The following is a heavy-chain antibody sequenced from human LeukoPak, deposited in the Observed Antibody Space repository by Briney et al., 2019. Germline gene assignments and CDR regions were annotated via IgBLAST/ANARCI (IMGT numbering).Heavy chain of an antibody. Sequence: PGGSLRLSCAASGFTFSMYGMSWVRQAPGKGLEWVSGISGSGDSTYSVDSVKGRFTISRDNSKNTLYLQMNSLRAEDTAVYNCAKHGSGSYYAPMDVWGKGTTVTISS. CDR3: AKHGSGSYYAPMDV. J-gene: IGHJ6*03. V-gene: IGHV3-23*01. CDR1: GFTFSMYG. CDR2: ISGSGDST. D-gene: IGHD3-10*01.